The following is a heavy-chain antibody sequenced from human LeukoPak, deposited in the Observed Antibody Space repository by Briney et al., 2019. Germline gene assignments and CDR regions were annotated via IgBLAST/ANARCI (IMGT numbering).Heavy chain of an antibody. CDR2: ISYDGSNK. CDR3: ARGSIQLWVLTQIDY. Sequence: GGSLRLSCAASGFTFRNYVIHWVRQAPGKGLEWVAVISYDGSNKYYADSVKGRFTISRDNSKNTLYLQMNSLRAEDTAVYYCARGSIQLWVLTQIDYWGQGTLVTVSS. D-gene: IGHD5-18*01. V-gene: IGHV3-30*04. CDR1: GFTFRNYV. J-gene: IGHJ4*02.